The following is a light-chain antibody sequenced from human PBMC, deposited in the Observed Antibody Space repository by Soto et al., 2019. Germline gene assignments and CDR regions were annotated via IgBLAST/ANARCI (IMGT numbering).Light chain of an antibody. J-gene: IGKJ1*01. Sequence: IVMPKSQATLSVSPGERATLSCRASQSVATNLAWYQQKPGQPPRLLIYGESTRATGIPARLSGSGSGTEGTLTISSLQSVEFAVYSCQQYNNWPWTCGQGTKVDIK. CDR2: GES. CDR1: QSVATN. V-gene: IGKV3-15*01. CDR3: QQYNNWPWT.